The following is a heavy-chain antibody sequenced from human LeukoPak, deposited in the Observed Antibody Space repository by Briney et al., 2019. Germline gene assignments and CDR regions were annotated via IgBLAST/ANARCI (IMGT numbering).Heavy chain of an antibody. CDR1: GFTFSSYW. Sequence: PGGSLILPCAASGFTFSSYWMSWVPQAPGKGLERVANIKQDGREKYYVDSVKGRFTISRDNAKNSLYLQMNSLRAEDTAVYYCAREGADYDFWSGYYYYYYYMDVWGKGTTVTVSS. CDR2: IKQDGREK. CDR3: AREGADYDFWSGYYYYYYYMDV. V-gene: IGHV3-7*01. D-gene: IGHD3-3*01. J-gene: IGHJ6*03.